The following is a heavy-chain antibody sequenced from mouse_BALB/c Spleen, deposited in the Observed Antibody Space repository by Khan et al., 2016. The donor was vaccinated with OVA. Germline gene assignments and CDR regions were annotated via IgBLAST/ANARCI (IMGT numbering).Heavy chain of an antibody. CDR1: GFTFSSYG. CDR2: ISSGGSYT. Sequence: EVELVESGGDLVKPGGSLKLSCAASGFTFSSYGMSWVRQTPAKRLEWVATISSGGSYTYYPDSVKGRFTISRDIAKNTLYLQMSSLKSEDTAIXYCARRRDGNYSWFAYWGQGTLVTVSA. V-gene: IGHV5-6*02. D-gene: IGHD2-1*01. CDR3: ARRRDGNYSWFAY. J-gene: IGHJ3*01.